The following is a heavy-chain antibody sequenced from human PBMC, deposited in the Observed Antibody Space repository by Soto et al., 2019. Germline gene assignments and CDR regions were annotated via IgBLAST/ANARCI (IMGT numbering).Heavy chain of an antibody. CDR3: AKERGYSYGSPTGYFDY. V-gene: IGHV3-23*01. Sequence: GGSLRLSCAASGFTFSSYAMSWVRQAPGKGLEWVSAISGSGGSTYYADSVKGRFTISGDNSKNTLYLQMNSLRAEDTALYYCAKERGYSYGSPTGYFDYWGQGTLVTVSS. J-gene: IGHJ4*02. CDR2: ISGSGGST. D-gene: IGHD5-18*01. CDR1: GFTFSSYA.